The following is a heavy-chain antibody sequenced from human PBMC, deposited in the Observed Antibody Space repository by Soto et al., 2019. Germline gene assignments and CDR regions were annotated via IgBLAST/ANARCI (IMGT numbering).Heavy chain of an antibody. J-gene: IGHJ5*02. V-gene: IGHV2-5*02. Sequence: QITLKESGPTLVKPTQTLTLTCTFSGFSLTTRGVGLGWIRQPPGKALECLALIYWDDDKRYSPSLQSRLSITKDTSKNQVVLTMTNVDPVDTATYYCAHIPNYYQYDWFAPWGQGTLVSVSS. CDR3: AHIPNYYQYDWFAP. CDR2: IYWDDDK. CDR1: GFSLTTRGVG. D-gene: IGHD3-16*01.